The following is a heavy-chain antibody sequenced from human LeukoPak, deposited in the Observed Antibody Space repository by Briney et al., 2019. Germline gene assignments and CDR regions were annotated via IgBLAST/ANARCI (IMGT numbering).Heavy chain of an antibody. V-gene: IGHV1-69*13. CDR3: ALTGRRSGWLGDY. Sequence: SVTVSSKASGGTFSNYPISWVRQAPGQGLEWMGGIIPIFGTANYAQKFQGRVTITADDSTSTAYMELSSLRSEDTAVYYCALTGRRSGWLGDYWGEGTLVTVSS. J-gene: IGHJ4*02. CDR1: GGTFSNYP. CDR2: IIPIFGTA. D-gene: IGHD6-19*01.